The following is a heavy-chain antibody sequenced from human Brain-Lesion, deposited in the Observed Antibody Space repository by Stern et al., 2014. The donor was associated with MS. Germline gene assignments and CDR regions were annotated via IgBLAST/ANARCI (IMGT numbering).Heavy chain of an antibody. J-gene: IGHJ4*02. V-gene: IGHV1-69*11. Sequence: QVQLVQSGPVVKKPGSSVRVSCEASGVNFSSSRISWVRQAPGHGLEWMGSIILLLSTTDYAQKFQGRLAITADESTRTAYMELSGLRLEDTAIYYCATDGEQTLGLADDWGQGTLVTVAS. CDR2: IILLLSTT. CDR1: GVNFSSSR. D-gene: IGHD3-16*01. CDR3: ATDGEQTLGLADD.